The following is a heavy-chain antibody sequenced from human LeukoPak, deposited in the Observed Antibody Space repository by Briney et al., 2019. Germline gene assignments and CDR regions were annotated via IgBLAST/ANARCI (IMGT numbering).Heavy chain of an antibody. CDR3: AKDARRSNGWYFFDH. V-gene: IGHV3-7*05. Sequence: GSLRLSCAASEFTFSRSWMSWVRQAPGKGLEWVANIKQDGSDKYYADSVKGRFTISIDNAKNSLYLQMNSLRAEDTAIYYCAKDARRSNGWYFFDHWGQGALVTVSS. D-gene: IGHD6-19*01. CDR1: EFTFSRSW. J-gene: IGHJ4*02. CDR2: IKQDGSDK.